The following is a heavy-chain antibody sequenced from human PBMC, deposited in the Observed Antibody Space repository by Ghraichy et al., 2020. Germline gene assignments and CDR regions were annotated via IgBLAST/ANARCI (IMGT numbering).Heavy chain of an antibody. D-gene: IGHD3-22*01. Sequence: LSRTCAVSGGSISGGGNSWSWIRQSQGKGLEWIGYIYPSGITNYNPSLNNRVTMSIDTSKNHFSLKLTSVTAADTAVYYCARDTISGFAMDVWGQGTTVTVSS. CDR2: IYPSGIT. V-gene: IGHV4-30-2*06. CDR1: GGSISGGGNS. J-gene: IGHJ6*02. CDR3: ARDTISGFAMDV.